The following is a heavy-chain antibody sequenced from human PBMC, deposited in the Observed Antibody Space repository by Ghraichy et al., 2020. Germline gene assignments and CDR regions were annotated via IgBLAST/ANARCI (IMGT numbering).Heavy chain of an antibody. D-gene: IGHD6-13*01. Sequence: LSLTCAASGFTFSSYAMSWVRQAPGKGLEWVSAISGNGGTTYYADSVKGRFTISRDNSKNTLYLQVNSLRAEDTAVYYCAKPLSEAGRHYFDYWGQGTLVTVSS. CDR3: AKPLSEAGRHYFDY. V-gene: IGHV3-23*01. CDR1: GFTFSSYA. CDR2: ISGNGGTT. J-gene: IGHJ4*02.